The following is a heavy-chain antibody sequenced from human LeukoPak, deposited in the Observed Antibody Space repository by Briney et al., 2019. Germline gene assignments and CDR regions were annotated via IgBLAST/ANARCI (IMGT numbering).Heavy chain of an antibody. Sequence: ASVKVSCKVSGYTLTELSMHWVRQAPGKGLEWMGGFDPEDGETIYAQKFQGRVTMTEDTSTDTAYMELSSLRSEDTAVYYCATIHYQIVGASIDYYGMDVWAKGPRSPSP. V-gene: IGHV1-24*01. CDR1: GYTLTELS. CDR2: FDPEDGET. J-gene: IGHJ6*02. CDR3: ATIHYQIVGASIDYYGMDV. D-gene: IGHD1-26*01.